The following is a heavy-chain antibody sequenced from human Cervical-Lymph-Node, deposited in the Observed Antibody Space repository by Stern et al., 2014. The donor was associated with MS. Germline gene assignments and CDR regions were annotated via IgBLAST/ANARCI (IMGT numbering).Heavy chain of an antibody. CDR1: GYTLTDVS. CDR2: CNPEDGEA. V-gene: IGHV1-24*01. D-gene: IGHD1-14*01. J-gene: IGHJ6*02. Sequence: QVQLVESGAEVKKPGASVKVSCKLSGYTLTDVSMHWVRQVPGNGLEWLVVCNPEDGEALNTQKFQRSLTMTENTSTDPTYMQLSNLKSDDTAVYYCETSGHRVVLDVWGQGTTVSVSS. CDR3: ETSGHRVVLDV.